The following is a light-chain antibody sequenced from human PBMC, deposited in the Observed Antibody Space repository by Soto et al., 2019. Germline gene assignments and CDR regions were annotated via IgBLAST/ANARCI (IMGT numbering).Light chain of an antibody. CDR2: KAS. V-gene: IGKV1-5*03. J-gene: IGKJ2*01. CDR1: QSISTW. CDR3: QQYNSYPRT. Sequence: DIQMTQSPSTLSASVGDRVTITCRASQSISTWLAWYQQKPGKAPKLLIYKASSLQSGVASRFSGSGSGTEFTLTISSLQPDDFATYFCQQYNSYPRTFGQGTKLEIK.